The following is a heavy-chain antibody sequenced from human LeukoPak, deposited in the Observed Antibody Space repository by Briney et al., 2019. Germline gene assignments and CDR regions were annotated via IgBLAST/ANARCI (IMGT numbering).Heavy chain of an antibody. J-gene: IGHJ6*02. D-gene: IGHD2-15*01. Sequence: GESLKISCKGSGYSFATYWIGWVRQMPGKGLEWMGIIYPGDSDTRYSPSFQGQVTISADKSISTAYLQWSSLKASDTAMYYCASSYSYYYYGMDVWGQGTTVTVSS. CDR2: IYPGDSDT. V-gene: IGHV5-51*01. CDR3: ASSYSYYYYGMDV. CDR1: GYSFATYW.